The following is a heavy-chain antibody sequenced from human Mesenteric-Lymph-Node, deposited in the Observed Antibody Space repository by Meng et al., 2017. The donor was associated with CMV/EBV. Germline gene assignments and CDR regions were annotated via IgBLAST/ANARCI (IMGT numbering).Heavy chain of an antibody. D-gene: IGHD3-10*01. CDR3: AKPGGSGTSDY. CDR2: ISTYNGHT. Sequence: ASVKVSCKASGYTFTSYDISWVRQAPGQGLEWMGWISTYNGHTNHAQKLQGRVTMTTDTSTSTAYMELRSLRSDDTAVYYCAKPGGSGTSDYWGQGTLVTVSS. J-gene: IGHJ4*02. V-gene: IGHV1-18*01. CDR1: GYTFTSYD.